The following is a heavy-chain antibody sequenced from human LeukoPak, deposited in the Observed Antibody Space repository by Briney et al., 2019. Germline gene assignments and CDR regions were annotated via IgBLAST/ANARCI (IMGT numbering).Heavy chain of an antibody. CDR2: IYYSGST. Sequence: PSETLSLTCTVSGGSISSYYWSWIRQPPGKGLEWTGYIYYSGSTNYNPSLKSRVTISVDTSKNQFSLKLSSVTAADTAVYYCARGCSGGSCYNAFDIWGQGTMVTVSS. CDR3: ARGCSGGSCYNAFDI. D-gene: IGHD2-15*01. CDR1: GGSISSYY. J-gene: IGHJ3*02. V-gene: IGHV4-59*01.